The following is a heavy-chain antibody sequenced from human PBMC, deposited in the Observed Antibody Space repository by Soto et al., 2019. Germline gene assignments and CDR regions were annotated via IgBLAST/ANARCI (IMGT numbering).Heavy chain of an antibody. J-gene: IGHJ3*02. Sequence: SETLSLTCTVSGVSISSGGYYWSWIRQHPGKGLEWIGYIYYSGSTYYNPSLKSRVTISVDTSKNQFSLKLSSVTAADTAVYYCARAKTYYYDSSGSHDAFDIWGQGTMVTVSS. D-gene: IGHD3-22*01. CDR2: IYYSGST. CDR1: GVSISSGGYY. V-gene: IGHV4-31*03. CDR3: ARAKTYYYDSSGSHDAFDI.